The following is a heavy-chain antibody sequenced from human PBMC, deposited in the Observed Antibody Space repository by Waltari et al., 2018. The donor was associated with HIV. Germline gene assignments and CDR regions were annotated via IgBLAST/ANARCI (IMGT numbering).Heavy chain of an antibody. V-gene: IGHV1-8*01. CDR3: ARGQSRALGGGNDY. D-gene: IGHD3-10*01. CDR2: MNPNSGEK. J-gene: IGHJ4*02. CDR1: GYTFTSYD. Sequence: QVQLVQSGAEVRKPGASVKVSCKTSGYTFTSYDIHWVRQAPGQGLECMGWMNPNSGEKGYAHKFQDRVTMTRDTATRTAYMELSPLTSDDTAVYYCARGQSRALGGGNDYWGQGTLVTVSS.